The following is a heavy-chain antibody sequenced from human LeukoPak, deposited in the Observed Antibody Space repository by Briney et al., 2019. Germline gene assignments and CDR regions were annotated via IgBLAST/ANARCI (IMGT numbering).Heavy chain of an antibody. CDR3: ARDRPTYYYGSGSYYNDFTDYYYGMDV. D-gene: IGHD3-10*01. Sequence: ASVKVSCKASGYSFTSYDFNWVRQAPGQGLEWIGWMNPNIGNTGYAQKFQGRVTMTRDISISTAYMELRSLRSDDTAVYYCARDRPTYYYGSGSYYNDFTDYYYGMDVWGQGTTVTVSS. CDR1: GYSFTSYD. V-gene: IGHV1-8*01. CDR2: MNPNIGNT. J-gene: IGHJ6*02.